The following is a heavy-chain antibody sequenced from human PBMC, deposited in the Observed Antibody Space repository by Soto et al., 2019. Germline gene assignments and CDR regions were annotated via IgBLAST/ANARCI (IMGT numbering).Heavy chain of an antibody. D-gene: IGHD6-13*01. CDR1: GFTFSNFA. CDR3: ARARIGAAGTKYYFDY. Sequence: EVQLAESGGGLVQPGGSLRLSCAASGFTFSNFAVHWVRQAPGKGPEFVSGISSTGASIFYADSVKGRVTISRDNSKNTVNLQMGSLKPEATAVYYWARARIGAAGTKYYFDYWGRGTLVTVSS. J-gene: IGHJ4*02. CDR2: ISSTGASI. V-gene: IGHV3-64*07.